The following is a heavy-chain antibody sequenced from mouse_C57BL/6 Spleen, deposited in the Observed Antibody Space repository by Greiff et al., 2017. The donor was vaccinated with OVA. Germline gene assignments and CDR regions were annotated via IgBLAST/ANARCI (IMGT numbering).Heavy chain of an antibody. J-gene: IGHJ4*01. Sequence: VKLMESGAELVKPGASVKISCKASGYAFSSYWMNWVKQRPGKGLEWIGQIYPGDGDTNYNGKFKGKATLTADKSSSTAYMQLSSLTSEDSAVYFCARSDYDKAMDYWGQGTSVTVSS. CDR2: IYPGDGDT. CDR3: ARSDYDKAMDY. CDR1: GYAFSSYW. D-gene: IGHD2-4*01. V-gene: IGHV1-80*01.